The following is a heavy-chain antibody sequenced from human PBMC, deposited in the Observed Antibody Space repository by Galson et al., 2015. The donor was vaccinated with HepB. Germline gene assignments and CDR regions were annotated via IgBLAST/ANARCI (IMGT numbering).Heavy chain of an antibody. Sequence: SVKVSCKASGYTFTSYAMHWVRQAPGQRLEWMGWINAGNGNTKYSQKFQGRVTITRDTSASTAYMELSSLRSEDTAVYYCATTRRWLARGEYFQHWGQGTLVTVSS. V-gene: IGHV1-3*01. D-gene: IGHD6-19*01. CDR3: ATTRRWLARGEYFQH. CDR2: INAGNGNT. J-gene: IGHJ1*01. CDR1: GYTFTSYA.